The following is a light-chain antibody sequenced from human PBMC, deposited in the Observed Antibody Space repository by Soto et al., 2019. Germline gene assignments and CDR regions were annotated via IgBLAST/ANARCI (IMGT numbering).Light chain of an antibody. CDR3: AAWDGSLSGVV. V-gene: IGLV1-47*01. CDR1: SSNIGSNY. CDR2: TNN. Sequence: QSVLTQPPSASETPGQRVIISCSGSSSNIGSNYVYWYQQLPGTAPKLLIYTNNQRPSGVPDRFSGSKSGTSASLAISGLRSEDEADYYCAAWDGSLSGVVFGGGTKLTVL. J-gene: IGLJ2*01.